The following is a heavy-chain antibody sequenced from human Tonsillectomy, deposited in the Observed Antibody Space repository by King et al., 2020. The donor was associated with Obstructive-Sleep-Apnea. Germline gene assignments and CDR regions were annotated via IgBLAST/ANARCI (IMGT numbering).Heavy chain of an antibody. D-gene: IGHD4-17*01. V-gene: IGHV3-66*01. CDR3: ARAXFIXTDYEXSWYFDL. J-gene: IGHJ2*01. Sequence: VQLVESGGGLVQPGGSLRLSCAASGFTVSSNYMSWVRQAPGKGLEWVSVIYSGGTTYYADSVKGRFTSSRDISNNTLYFQMNSLNSEDMAGCYRARAXFIXTDYEXSWYFDLWGRGXLXTVSS. CDR2: IYSGGTT. CDR1: GFTVSSNY.